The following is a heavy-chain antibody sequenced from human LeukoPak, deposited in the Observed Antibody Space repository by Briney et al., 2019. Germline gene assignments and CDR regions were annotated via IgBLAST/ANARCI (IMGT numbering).Heavy chain of an antibody. CDR1: GGSISGYY. CDR2: IYYSGST. V-gene: IGHV4-59*08. D-gene: IGHD6-19*01. J-gene: IGHJ3*02. CDR3: ASMAVAGPYAFDI. Sequence: SETLSLTCTVSGGSISGYYWSWIRQPPGKGLEWIGYIYYSGSTNYNPSLKSRVTISVDTSKNQFSLKLSSVTAADTAVYYCASMAVAGPYAFDIWGQGTMVTVSS.